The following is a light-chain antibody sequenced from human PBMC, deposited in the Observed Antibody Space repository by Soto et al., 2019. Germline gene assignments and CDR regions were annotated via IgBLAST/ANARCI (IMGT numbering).Light chain of an antibody. CDR2: DVS. CDR3: SSYTSSSTYV. J-gene: IGLJ1*01. Sequence: QSALTQPASVSGSPGQSITIACTGTSCDVGGYNYVSWYQQYPGKAPRLVISDVSNRPSGVSNRFSGSKSGNSASLTISGLQAEDEADYYCSSYTSSSTYVFGTGTKVTVL. V-gene: IGLV2-14*01. CDR1: SCDVGGYNY.